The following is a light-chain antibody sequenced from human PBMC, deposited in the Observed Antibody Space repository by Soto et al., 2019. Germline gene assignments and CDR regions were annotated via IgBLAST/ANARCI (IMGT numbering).Light chain of an antibody. V-gene: IGKV1-5*03. Sequence: DIQMTQSPSTLSASVVDRVTITCRASQSISAWLAWYQQKPGKAPKLLIYKASTLESGVPSRFSGSGSGTEFTLTISCLQPDDFATYYCQQYTSYSWTFGQGTKVDIK. CDR3: QQYTSYSWT. CDR2: KAS. J-gene: IGKJ1*01. CDR1: QSISAW.